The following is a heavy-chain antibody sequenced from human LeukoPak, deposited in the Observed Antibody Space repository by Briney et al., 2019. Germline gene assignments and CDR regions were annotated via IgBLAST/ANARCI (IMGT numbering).Heavy chain of an antibody. CDR3: AKDAGIVATIGAIYYYYYYMDV. D-gene: IGHD5-12*01. CDR1: GFTFDDYA. Sequence: TGGSLRLSCAASGFTFDDYAMHWVRQAPGKGLEWVSLISWDGGSTYYADSVKGRFTISRDNSKNSLYLQMNSLRAEDTALYYCAKDAGIVATIGAIYYYYYYMDVWGKGNTGHRLL. V-gene: IGHV3-43D*03. CDR2: ISWDGGST. J-gene: IGHJ6*03.